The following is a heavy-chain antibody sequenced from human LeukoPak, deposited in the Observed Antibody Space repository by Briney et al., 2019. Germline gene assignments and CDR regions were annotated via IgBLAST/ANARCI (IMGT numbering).Heavy chain of an antibody. D-gene: IGHD3-10*01. V-gene: IGHV1-46*01. CDR3: ARVARITMVRGVIHHPPFDY. CDR1: GYTFTSYH. J-gene: IGHJ4*02. Sequence: ASVKVSCKASGYTFTSYHMHWVRQAPGQGLEWMGIINPSGGSTSYAQKFQGRVTMTRDTSTSTVYMELSSLRSEDTAVYYCARVARITMVRGVIHHPPFDYWGQGTLVTVSS. CDR2: INPSGGST.